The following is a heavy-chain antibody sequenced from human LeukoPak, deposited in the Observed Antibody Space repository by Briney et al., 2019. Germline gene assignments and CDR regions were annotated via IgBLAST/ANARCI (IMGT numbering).Heavy chain of an antibody. CDR3: ASEVITMVRGVSSSKRDY. CDR1: GFTFSSYS. Sequence: PGGSLRLSCAASGFTFSSYSMNWVRQAPGKGPEWVSSISSSSSYIYYADSVKGRFTISRDNAKNSLYLQMNSLRAEDTAVYYCASEVITMVRGVSSSKRDYWGQGTLVTVSS. J-gene: IGHJ4*02. CDR2: ISSSSSYI. D-gene: IGHD3-10*01. V-gene: IGHV3-21*01.